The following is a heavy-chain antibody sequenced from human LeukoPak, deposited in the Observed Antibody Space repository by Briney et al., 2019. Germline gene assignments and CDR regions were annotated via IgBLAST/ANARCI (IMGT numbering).Heavy chain of an antibody. J-gene: IGHJ4*02. Sequence: RASVKVSCKASGGTFSSYAISWVRQAPGQGLEWMGRIIPIFGTSNYAQKFQGRVTITTDESTSTAYMELSSLRSEDTAVYYCARDLVDYYDSSGYWPFDYWGQGTLVTVSS. D-gene: IGHD3-22*01. CDR1: GGTFSSYA. V-gene: IGHV1-69*05. CDR2: IIPIFGTS. CDR3: ARDLVDYYDSSGYWPFDY.